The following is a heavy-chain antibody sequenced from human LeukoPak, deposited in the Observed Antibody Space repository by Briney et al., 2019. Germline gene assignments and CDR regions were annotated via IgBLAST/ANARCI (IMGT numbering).Heavy chain of an antibody. Sequence: GGSLRLSCAASGFTFRNHAIHWVRQAPGKGLEWVAVISDDGSNKYYADSVKGRFIISRDNSKNTLYLQMNSLRAEETAVYFCARGHSGSYWLIDYWGQGTLVIVSS. J-gene: IGHJ4*02. CDR3: ARGHSGSYWLIDY. V-gene: IGHV3-30-3*01. CDR1: GFTFRNHA. CDR2: ISDDGSNK. D-gene: IGHD1-26*01.